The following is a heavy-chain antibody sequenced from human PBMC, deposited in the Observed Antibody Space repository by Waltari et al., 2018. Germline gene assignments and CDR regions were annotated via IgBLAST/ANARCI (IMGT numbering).Heavy chain of an antibody. Sequence: QVQLVQSGAEVKKPGSSVKVSCQASGGTFSSYAISWVRPAPGQGLEWMGRIIPILGIANYAQKFQGRVTITADKSTSTAYMELSSLRSEDTAVYYCARQLVTTSYYYYGMDVWGQGTTVTVSS. D-gene: IGHD4-17*01. CDR2: IIPILGIA. V-gene: IGHV1-69*04. CDR3: ARQLVTTSYYYYGMDV. J-gene: IGHJ6*02. CDR1: GGTFSSYA.